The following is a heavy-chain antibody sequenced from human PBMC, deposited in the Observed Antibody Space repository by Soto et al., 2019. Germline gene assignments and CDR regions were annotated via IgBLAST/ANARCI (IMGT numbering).Heavy chain of an antibody. CDR2: IYYSGST. D-gene: IGHD4-4*01. J-gene: IGHJ4*02. CDR1: GGYISSYG. V-gene: IGHV4-59*08. Sequence: SETLSLTSTVSGGYISSYGWSWIRQPPGKGLEWIGYIYYSGSTKYNPSLKSRVTISVDTSKNQFSLKVSSATAADTAVYYCARHSNRNYGLYYFDYWGLGALVTVSS. CDR3: ARHSNRNYGLYYFDY.